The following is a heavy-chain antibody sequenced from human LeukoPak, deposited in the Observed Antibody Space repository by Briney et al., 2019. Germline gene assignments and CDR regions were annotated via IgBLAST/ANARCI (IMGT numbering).Heavy chain of an antibody. CDR3: ASGWDYDSSGYYYR. CDR2: ISSSSSYI. Sequence: GGSLRLSCAASGFTFSSYSMNWVRQAPGKGLEWVSSISSSSSYIYYADSAKGRFTISRDNAKNSLYLQMNSLRAEDTAVYYCASGWDYDSSGYYYRWGQGTLVTVSS. D-gene: IGHD3-22*01. J-gene: IGHJ5*02. CDR1: GFTFSSYS. V-gene: IGHV3-21*01.